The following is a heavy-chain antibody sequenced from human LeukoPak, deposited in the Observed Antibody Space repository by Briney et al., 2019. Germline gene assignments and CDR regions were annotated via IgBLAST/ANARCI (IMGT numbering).Heavy chain of an antibody. V-gene: IGHV3-11*04. D-gene: IGHD6-19*01. Sequence: TGGSLRLSCADSGFTFSNYYMNWIHQAPGKGLEWVSYISRSGNTIYCADSVKGRFTISRDNADNSLYLQMNSLRAEDTAVYYCASGEQWLPDYWGQGTLVTVSS. CDR1: GFTFSNYY. CDR2: ISRSGNTI. CDR3: ASGEQWLPDY. J-gene: IGHJ4*02.